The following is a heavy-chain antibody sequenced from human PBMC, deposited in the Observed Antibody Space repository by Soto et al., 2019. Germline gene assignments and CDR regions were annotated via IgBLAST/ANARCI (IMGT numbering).Heavy chain of an antibody. CDR2: FYYGGST. Sequence: ETLVLTFPVSGGPILNYFWGLIRQPPGKGLEWIGYFYYGGSTNYNPSLKSRVSISVDTSKNQFSLKVSSVTAADTAVYYCARIILTGIFDYWGQGALVTVSS. CDR3: ARIILTGIFDY. J-gene: IGHJ4*02. CDR1: GGPILNYF. V-gene: IGHV4-59*01. D-gene: IGHD3-9*01.